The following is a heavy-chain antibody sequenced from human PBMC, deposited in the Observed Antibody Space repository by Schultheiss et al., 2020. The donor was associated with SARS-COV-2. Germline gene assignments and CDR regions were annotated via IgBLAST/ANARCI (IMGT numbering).Heavy chain of an antibody. CDR3: ARDHSTVTTYYFDY. V-gene: IGHV4-34*01. Sequence: SETLSLTCAVYGGSFSGYYWSWIRQPPGKGLEWIGEINHSGSTNYNPSLKSRVTISVDTSKNQFSLKLSSVTAADTAVYYCARDHSTVTTYYFDYWGQGTLVTVSS. CDR1: GGSFSGYY. J-gene: IGHJ4*02. CDR2: INHSGST. D-gene: IGHD4-17*01.